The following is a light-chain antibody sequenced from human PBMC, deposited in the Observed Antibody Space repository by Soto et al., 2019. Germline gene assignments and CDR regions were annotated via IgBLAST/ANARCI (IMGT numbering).Light chain of an antibody. CDR2: EDN. Sequence: QSALTQPASVSGSPGQSITISCTGASNDVGAYKLVSWYQQHPGKAPKLMIYEDNKRPSGVSNRFSGSRSGSTASLTVSGLEAEDEADYYCCSYAGSSTHVVFGGGTKLTVL. CDR1: SNDVGAYKL. V-gene: IGLV2-23*01. CDR3: CSYAGSSTHVV. J-gene: IGLJ2*01.